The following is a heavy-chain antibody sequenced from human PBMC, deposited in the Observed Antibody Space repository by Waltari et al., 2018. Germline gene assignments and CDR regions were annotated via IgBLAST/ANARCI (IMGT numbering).Heavy chain of an antibody. J-gene: IGHJ5*02. CDR1: GDSISGSNYY. CDR3: ARDRPGTISSFDP. CDR2: IYSGGGA. D-gene: IGHD6-6*01. V-gene: IGHV4-39*07. Sequence: QLQLQESGPGLVEPSETLSLTCTVSGDSISGSNYYWGWIRQPPGKGLEWMGSIYSGGGAYYNPSLKSRVTISVDTSKNQFSLKLNSVTAADAAVYFCARDRPGTISSFDPWGQGTLVTVSS.